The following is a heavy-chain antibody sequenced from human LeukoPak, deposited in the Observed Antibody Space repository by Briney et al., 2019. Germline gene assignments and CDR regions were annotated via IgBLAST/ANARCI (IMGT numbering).Heavy chain of an antibody. CDR2: IYSGGTT. CDR1: GFTVNSNY. Sequence: GGSLRLSCAASGFTVNSNYMNGVRQAPGKGLEWVSIIYSGGTTYYADSVEGRFTISRDNSKNTVYLQMNSLRAEDTAVYYCARAGGSIKPFDYWGQGTLVTVSS. D-gene: IGHD2-2*01. J-gene: IGHJ4*02. CDR3: ARAGGSIKPFDY. V-gene: IGHV3-53*01.